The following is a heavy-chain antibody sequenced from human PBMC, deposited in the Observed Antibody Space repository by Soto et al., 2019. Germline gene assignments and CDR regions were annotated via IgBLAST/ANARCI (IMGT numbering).Heavy chain of an antibody. Sequence: QVQLQESGPGLVKPSQTLSLTCTVSGGSISSGDYYWSWIRQPPGKGLEWIGYIYYSGSTYYNPSLKSRVTLSVYTSKNQCSLKLSSVTAADTAVYYCARVGGFGATTIDYWGQGTLVTVSS. J-gene: IGHJ4*02. CDR1: GGSISSGDYY. CDR2: IYYSGST. CDR3: ARVGGFGATTIDY. D-gene: IGHD3-10*01. V-gene: IGHV4-30-4*01.